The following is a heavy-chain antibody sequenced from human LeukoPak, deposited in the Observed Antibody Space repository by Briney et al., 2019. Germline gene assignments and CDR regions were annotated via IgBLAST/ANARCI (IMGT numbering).Heavy chain of an antibody. CDR3: AGAKKPKYSSGWYSTTKVVAFDI. J-gene: IGHJ3*02. CDR2: IYYSGSP. D-gene: IGHD6-19*01. V-gene: IGHV4-30-4*07. CDR1: GGSVSSGGFS. Sequence: NASETLSLTCVVSGGSVSSGGFSWSWIRQPPGKGLEWIGYIYYSGSPYYNPSLKSRVTISVDTSKNQFSLKLSSVTAADTAVYYCAGAKKPKYSSGWYSTTKVVAFDIWGQGTMVTVSS.